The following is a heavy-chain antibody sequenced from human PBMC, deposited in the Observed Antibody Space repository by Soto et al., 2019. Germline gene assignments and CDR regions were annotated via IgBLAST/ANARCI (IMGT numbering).Heavy chain of an antibody. CDR2: IYYSATT. CDR3: ARDLYGGYYFDY. J-gene: IGHJ4*02. D-gene: IGHD5-12*01. V-gene: IGHV4-59*01. CDR1: GGSISSYY. Sequence: PSETLSLTCTVSGGSISSYYWSWIRQPPGKGLEWIGYIYYSATTNYNPSLKSRVTISVDTSKNQFSLKLSSVTAADTAVYYCARDLYGGYYFDYWGQGTLVTVSS.